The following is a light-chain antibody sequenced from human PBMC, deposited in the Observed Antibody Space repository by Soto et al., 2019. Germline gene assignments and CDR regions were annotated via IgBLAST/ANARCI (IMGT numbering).Light chain of an antibody. Sequence: ETVMTQSPATLSVSPGERATLSCRASQSVNSNLAWYQQESGQPPRLLVFGASTRATGVPARFSGSGSGTEFTLTISGMKSEDFAVYFCQQYASWPLTFGGGTKVDIK. CDR3: QQYASWPLT. J-gene: IGKJ4*01. CDR2: GAS. V-gene: IGKV3-15*01. CDR1: QSVNSN.